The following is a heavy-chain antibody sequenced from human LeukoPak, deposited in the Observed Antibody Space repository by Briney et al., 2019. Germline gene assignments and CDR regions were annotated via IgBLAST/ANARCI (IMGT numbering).Heavy chain of an antibody. Sequence: SETLSLTCTVSGGSISSYYWSWIRQPPGKGLEWIGYIYYSGSTNYNPSLKSRVTISVDTSKNQFSLKLSSVTAADTAVYYCARGSITMVRGVSLGHDYWGQGTLVTVSS. CDR3: ARGSITMVRGVSLGHDY. CDR1: GGSISSYY. CDR2: IYYSGST. V-gene: IGHV4-59*12. J-gene: IGHJ4*02. D-gene: IGHD3-10*01.